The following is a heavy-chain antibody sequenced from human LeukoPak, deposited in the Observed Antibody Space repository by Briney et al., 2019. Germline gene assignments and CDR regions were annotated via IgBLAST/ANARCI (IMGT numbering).Heavy chain of an antibody. CDR2: ISYDGSNK. Sequence: GGSLRLSCAASGFTFSSYGMHWVRQAPGKGLEWVAVISYDGSNKYYADSVKGRFTISRDNSKNTLYLQTNSLRAEDTAVYYCANIAVAAFDYWGQGTLVTVSS. J-gene: IGHJ4*02. CDR3: ANIAVAAFDY. V-gene: IGHV3-30*18. D-gene: IGHD6-19*01. CDR1: GFTFSSYG.